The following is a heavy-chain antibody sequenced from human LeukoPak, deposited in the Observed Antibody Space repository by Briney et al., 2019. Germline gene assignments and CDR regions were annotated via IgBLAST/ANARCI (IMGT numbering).Heavy chain of an antibody. CDR2: IKHDGSEK. CDR3: ARDSRGYSYGPNTDY. V-gene: IGHV3-7*01. D-gene: IGHD5-18*01. CDR1: GFTLSDYW. Sequence: GGSLRLSCAASGFTLSDYWMTWVRQAPGKGLEWVANIKHDGSEKYYVDSVKGRFTIPRDISRNSLYLQMDSLRVEDTAMYYCARDSRGYSYGPNTDYWGQGTLVAVSS. J-gene: IGHJ4*02.